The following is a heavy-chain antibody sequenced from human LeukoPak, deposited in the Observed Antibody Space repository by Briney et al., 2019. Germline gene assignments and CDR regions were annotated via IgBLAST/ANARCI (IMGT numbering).Heavy chain of an antibody. CDR3: ARGSGWPTNY. J-gene: IGHJ4*02. Sequence: YPSETLSLTCTVSGGPISSGGYYWSWIRQHPGKGLEWIGYIYYSGSTYYNPSLKSRVTISVDTSKNQFSLKLSSVTAADTAVYYCARGSGWPTNYWGQGTLVTVSS. D-gene: IGHD6-19*01. V-gene: IGHV4-31*03. CDR2: IYYSGST. CDR1: GGPISSGGYY.